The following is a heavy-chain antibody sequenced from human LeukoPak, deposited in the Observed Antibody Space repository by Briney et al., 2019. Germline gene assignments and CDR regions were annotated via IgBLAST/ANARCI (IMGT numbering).Heavy chain of an antibody. D-gene: IGHD3-3*01. CDR2: IYYSGST. CDR3: ARGPIFGGLPL. J-gene: IGHJ4*02. Sequence: SETLSLTCTVSGGSISSSSYYWGWIRQPPGKGLEWIGSIYYSGSTYYNPSLKSRVTISVDTSKNQFSLKLSSVTAADTAVYYCARGPIFGGLPLWGQGTLVTVSS. V-gene: IGHV4-39*07. CDR1: GGSISSSSYY.